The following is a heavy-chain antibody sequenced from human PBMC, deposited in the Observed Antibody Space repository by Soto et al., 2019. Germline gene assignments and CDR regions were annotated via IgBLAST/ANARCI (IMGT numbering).Heavy chain of an antibody. V-gene: IGHV4-4*02. CDR3: ARDGHCSSTSCYWHYYYYGMDV. Sequence: PSETLSLTCAVSGGSISSSNWWCWVRQPPGKGLECFGEIYHSGSTNYNPSLKSRVTISVDKSKNQFSLKLSSVTAADTAVYYCARDGHCSSTSCYWHYYYYGMDVWGQGPTVTVSS. D-gene: IGHD2-2*01. J-gene: IGHJ6*02. CDR1: GGSISSSNW. CDR2: IYHSGST.